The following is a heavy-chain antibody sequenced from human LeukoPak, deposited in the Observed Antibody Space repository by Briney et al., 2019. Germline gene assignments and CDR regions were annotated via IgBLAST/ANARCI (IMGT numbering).Heavy chain of an antibody. CDR3: ARGYCSGGSCYSYAFDI. J-gene: IGHJ3*02. Sequence: APVKVSCKASGYTFTSYYMHWVRQAPGQGLEWMGIINPSGGSTSYAQKFQGRVTMTRDMSTSTVYMELSSLRSEDTAVYYCARGYCSGGSCYSYAFDIWGQGTMVTVSS. CDR2: INPSGGST. CDR1: GYTFTSYY. D-gene: IGHD2-15*01. V-gene: IGHV1-46*01.